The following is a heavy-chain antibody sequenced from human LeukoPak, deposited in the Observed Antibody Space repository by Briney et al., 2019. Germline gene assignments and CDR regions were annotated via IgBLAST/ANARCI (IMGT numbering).Heavy chain of an antibody. CDR2: ISWNSGSI. J-gene: IGHJ3*02. D-gene: IGHD5-18*01. CDR3: AKANQYSYVPDAFDI. Sequence: GRSLGLSCAASGFTFDDYAMHWVRQAPGKGLEWVSGISWNSGSIGYADSVKGRFTISRDNAKNSLYLQMNSLRAEDTALYYCAKANQYSYVPDAFDIWGQGTMVTVSS. CDR1: GFTFDDYA. V-gene: IGHV3-9*01.